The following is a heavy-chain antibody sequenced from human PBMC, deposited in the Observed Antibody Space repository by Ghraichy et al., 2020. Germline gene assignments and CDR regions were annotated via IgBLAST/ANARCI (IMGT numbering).Heavy chain of an antibody. CDR3: AKAPWPPYYESPFDY. D-gene: IGHD3-3*01. J-gene: IGHJ4*02. Sequence: GGSLRLSCAASGFTFSSYAMSWVRQAPGKGLEWVSAISGSGGSTYYADSVKGRFTISRDNSKNTLYLQMNSLRAEDTAVYYCAKAPWPPYYESPFDYWGQGTLVTVSS. CDR1: GFTFSSYA. CDR2: ISGSGGST. V-gene: IGHV3-23*01.